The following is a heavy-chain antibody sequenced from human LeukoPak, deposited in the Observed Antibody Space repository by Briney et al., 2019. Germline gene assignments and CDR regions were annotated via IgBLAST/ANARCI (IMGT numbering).Heavy chain of an antibody. J-gene: IGHJ4*02. Sequence: ASVKVSCKASGYTFTSYAMNWVRQAPGQGLEWMGWINTNTGNPTYAQGFTGRFVFSLDTSVSTAYLQISSLKAEDTAVYYCARDRWVTTVTNSATSYYFDYWGQGTLVTVSS. CDR3: ARDRWVTTVTNSATSYYFDY. CDR2: INTNTGNP. V-gene: IGHV7-4-1*02. D-gene: IGHD4-17*01. CDR1: GYTFTSYA.